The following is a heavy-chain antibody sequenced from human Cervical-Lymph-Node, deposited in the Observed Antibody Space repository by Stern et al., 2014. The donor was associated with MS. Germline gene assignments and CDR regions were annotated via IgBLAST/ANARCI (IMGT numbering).Heavy chain of an antibody. CDR2: ISAYNGNT. CDR1: GYTFTSYG. CDR3: ARDLRQQLVLTPLDY. J-gene: IGHJ4*02. V-gene: IGHV1-18*04. D-gene: IGHD6-13*01. Sequence: MQLVESGAEVKKPGASVKVSCKASGYTFTSYGISWVRQAPGQGLEWMGWISAYNGNTNYAQKLQGRVTMTTDTSTSTAYMELRSLRSDDTAVYYCARDLRQQLVLTPLDYWGQGTLVTVSS.